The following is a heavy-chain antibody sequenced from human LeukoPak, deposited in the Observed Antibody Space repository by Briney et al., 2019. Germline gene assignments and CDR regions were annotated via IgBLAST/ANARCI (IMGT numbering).Heavy chain of an antibody. CDR1: GFTVSSNY. V-gene: IGHV3-48*01. Sequence: GGSLRLSCAASGFTVSSNYMSWVRQAPGKGLEWVSYIRGGDSISYAESVKGRFTISRDNAKNSLSLQMNSLRAEDTAIYYCARDKDWSFDYWGQGTLVTVSS. CDR2: IRGGDSI. CDR3: ARDKDWSFDY. D-gene: IGHD3/OR15-3a*01. J-gene: IGHJ4*02.